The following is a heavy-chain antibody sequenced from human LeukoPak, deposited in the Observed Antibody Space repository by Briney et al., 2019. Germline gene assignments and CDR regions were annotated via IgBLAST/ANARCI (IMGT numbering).Heavy chain of an antibody. D-gene: IGHD3-10*01. V-gene: IGHV3-21*01. CDR3: ARAGSGSYFSSPEFDY. Sequence: PGGSLRLSCAASGFTFSSYSMNWVRQAPGKGLEWVSSISSSSSYIYYADSVKGRFTISRDNAKNSLYLQMNSLRAEDTAVYYCARAGSGSYFSSPEFDYWGQGTLVTVSS. J-gene: IGHJ4*02. CDR1: GFTFSSYS. CDR2: ISSSSSYI.